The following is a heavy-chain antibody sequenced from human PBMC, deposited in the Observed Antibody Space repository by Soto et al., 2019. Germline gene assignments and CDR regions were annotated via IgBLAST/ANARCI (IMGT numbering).Heavy chain of an antibody. CDR3: ERSWELSKMLSPPYG. CDR1: GFTFRSYS. Sequence: GVCLRLSCAASGFTFRSYSMHWVRQAPGKGLEWVSSISSSSNYIYQADSVKGRFTISRDNAKDSLYLQMNSLRAEDTAIYYCERSWELSKMLSPPYGWGQGTLVTVSP. V-gene: IGHV3-21*01. D-gene: IGHD2-8*01. CDR2: ISSSSNYI. J-gene: IGHJ4*02.